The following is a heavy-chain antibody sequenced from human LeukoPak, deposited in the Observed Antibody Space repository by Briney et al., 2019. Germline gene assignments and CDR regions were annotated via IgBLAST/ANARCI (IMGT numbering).Heavy chain of an antibody. D-gene: IGHD4-11*01. V-gene: IGHV4-31*03. J-gene: IGHJ4*02. CDR1: GGSISSGGYY. CDR2: IYYSGDT. Sequence: SETLSLTCTVSGGSISSGGYYWSWIRQHPGKGLEWIGYIYYSGDTHYNPSLKSRVIMSVDTSKNQFSLKVSSVTAADTAVYYCARGGYSNLDSWSQGVLVTVSS. CDR3: ARGGYSNLDS.